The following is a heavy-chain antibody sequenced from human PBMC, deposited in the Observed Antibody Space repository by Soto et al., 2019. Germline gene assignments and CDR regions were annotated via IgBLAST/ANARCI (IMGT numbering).Heavy chain of an antibody. V-gene: IGHV4-4*02. D-gene: IGHD5-18*01. CDR2: IYHSGST. CDR1: GGSISSSNW. J-gene: IGHJ6*02. CDR3: ARRYSYGLTDYYYGMDV. Sequence: SETLSLTCAVYGGSISSSNWWSWVRQPPGKGLEWIGEIYHSGSTNYNPSLKSRVTISVDKSKNQFSLKLSSVTAADTAVYYCARRYSYGLTDYYYGMDVWGQGTTVTVSS.